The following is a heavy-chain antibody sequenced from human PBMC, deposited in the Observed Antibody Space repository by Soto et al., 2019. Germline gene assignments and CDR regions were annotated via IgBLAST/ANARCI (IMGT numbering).Heavy chain of an antibody. D-gene: IGHD2-21*01. J-gene: IGHJ4*02. Sequence: SETLSLTCTVSGGSISSGDYSWSWVRQSPGKGLEWIGNMYYTGSTYYAPSLKSRVTISADTSKNQFSLNLNSVTAADTAVYYCARRIAGSSKVDNWGQGILVTV. V-gene: IGHV4-39*01. CDR1: GGSISSGDYS. CDR3: ARRIAGSSKVDN. CDR2: MYYTGST.